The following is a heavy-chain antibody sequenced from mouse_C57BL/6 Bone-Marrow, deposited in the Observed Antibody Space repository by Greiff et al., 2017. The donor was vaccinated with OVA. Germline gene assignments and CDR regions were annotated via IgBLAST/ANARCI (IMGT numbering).Heavy chain of an antibody. J-gene: IGHJ1*03. D-gene: IGHD1-1*02. CDR3: AREGDGSWYFDV. CDR2: IDPSDSYT. CDR1: GYTFTSYW. V-gene: IGHV1-50*01. Sequence: QVQLQQPGAELVKPGASVKLSCKASGYTFTSYWMQWVKQRPGQGLEWIGEIDPSDSYTNYNQKFKGKATLTVDTSSSPAYMQLSSLTSEDSAVYYCAREGDGSWYFDVWGTGTTVTVSS.